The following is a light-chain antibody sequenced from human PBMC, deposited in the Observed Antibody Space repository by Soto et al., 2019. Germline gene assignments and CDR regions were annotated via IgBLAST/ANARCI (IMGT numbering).Light chain of an antibody. CDR3: PYYDRNLRGWV. Sequence: QSVLAQPPSVSGAPGQRVTISCSNIGAAYDVHWYQQLPGTAPKLLIFGNSRRPSGVPDRFSGAKSGTSASLAITGLQAEDEADYYCPYYDRNLRGWVFGGGTKVTVL. CDR1: SNIGAAYD. CDR2: GNS. V-gene: IGLV1-40*01. J-gene: IGLJ3*02.